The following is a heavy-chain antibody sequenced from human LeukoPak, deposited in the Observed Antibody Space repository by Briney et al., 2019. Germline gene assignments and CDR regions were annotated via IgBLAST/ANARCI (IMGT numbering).Heavy chain of an antibody. Sequence: GSSVKVSCKASGGTFSSYAISWVRQAPGQGLEWMGRIIPILGIANYAQKFQGRVTITADKSTSTAYMELSSLRSEDTAVYYCARVSRGWNYVDYWGQGTRVTVSS. CDR3: ARVSRGWNYVDY. V-gene: IGHV1-69*04. CDR2: IIPILGIA. D-gene: IGHD6-19*01. J-gene: IGHJ4*02. CDR1: GGTFSSYA.